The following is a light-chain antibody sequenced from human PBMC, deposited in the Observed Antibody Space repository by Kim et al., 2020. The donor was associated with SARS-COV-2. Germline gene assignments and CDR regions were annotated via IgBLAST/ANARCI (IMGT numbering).Light chain of an antibody. CDR3: ASWDDSLNVGV. V-gene: IGLV1-44*01. CDR1: SSSIGSST. J-gene: IGLJ3*02. CDR2: TNN. Sequence: GQRVTISCSGSSSSIGSSTVHWYRQVPGAAPRLLIHTNNQRPSGVPDRFSGSKSGTSASLAISWLQSEDEAHYYCASWDDSLNVGVFGGGTQLTVL.